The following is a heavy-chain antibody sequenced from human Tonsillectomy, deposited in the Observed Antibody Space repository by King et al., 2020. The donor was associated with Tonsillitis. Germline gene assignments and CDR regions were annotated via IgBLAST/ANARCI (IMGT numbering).Heavy chain of an antibody. CDR3: GVWNTLGYYLNY. D-gene: IGHD3-22*01. V-gene: IGHV1-24*01. J-gene: IGHJ4*02. CDR2: FDPEDGET. CDR1: GYTLTEFS. Sequence: QLVQSGAEVKKPGASVTVSCKVSGYTLTEFSIHWVRQAPGKGLEWMGGFDPEDGETIYVQKFQGRVTMTEDTSTDTAYMELSSLRFEDTAVYYCGVWNTLGYYLNYWGQGTLVTVSS.